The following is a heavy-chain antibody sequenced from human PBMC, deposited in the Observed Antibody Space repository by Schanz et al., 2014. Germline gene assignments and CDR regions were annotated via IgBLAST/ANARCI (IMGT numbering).Heavy chain of an antibody. V-gene: IGHV3-7*02. Sequence: VQLVQSGGEVKKPGASATVSCKASGYTFNNHGISWVRQAPGKGPEWVANIKHDGSVKDYVDSVEGRFTISRDNAKRSLFLQMNSLRVEDTSVYFCVSQTGSPNYWGQGTLVTVSS. D-gene: IGHD6-13*01. CDR3: VSQTGSPNY. J-gene: IGHJ4*02. CDR1: GYTFNNHG. CDR2: IKHDGSVK.